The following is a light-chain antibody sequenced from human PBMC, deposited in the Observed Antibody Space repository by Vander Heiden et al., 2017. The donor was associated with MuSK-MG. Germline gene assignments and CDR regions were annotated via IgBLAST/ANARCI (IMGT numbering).Light chain of an antibody. V-gene: IGLV2-8*01. CDR2: EVS. CDR1: SRGTDNSNF. J-gene: IGLJ1*01. Sequence: QSPLTQPPSASGSPGQSVTSSCTGTSRGTDNSNFVSWYQQRPGKVPNFIIYEVSKRPAGVPDRFSGSKSDNTASLTVSGLQAEAEADYYCCSYAGSNTPYVFGTGTKVTVL. CDR3: CSYAGSNTPYV.